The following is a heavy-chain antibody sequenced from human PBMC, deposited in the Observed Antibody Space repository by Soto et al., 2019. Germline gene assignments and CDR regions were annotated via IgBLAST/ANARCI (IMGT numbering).Heavy chain of an antibody. CDR3: ASDLVGASDSYGLDV. V-gene: IGHV3-33*01. CDR1: GFTFSNYG. Sequence: QVQLVESGGGVVQPGRSLRLSCAASGFTFSNYGMHWVRQAPGKGLEWVAIIWHDGNNEYYADSVRGRFIISRDISKNRLYLQMNSLTAEDTAVYYCASDLVGASDSYGLDVWGQGTPFTVSS. CDR2: IWHDGNNE. J-gene: IGHJ6*02. D-gene: IGHD1-26*01.